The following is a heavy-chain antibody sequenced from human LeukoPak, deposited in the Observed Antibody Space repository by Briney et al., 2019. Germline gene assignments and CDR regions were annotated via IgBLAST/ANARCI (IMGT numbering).Heavy chain of an antibody. D-gene: IGHD1-26*01. CDR1: GFTFSSYS. J-gene: IGHJ4*02. CDR3: ARDSSGGSRDY. CDR2: IRQDGSEK. Sequence: GGSLRLSCAASGFTFSSYSMNWVRQAPGKGLEWVANIRQDGSEKYYVDSVKGRFTISRDNAKNSLYLQMNSLRAEDTAVYYCARDSSGGSRDYWGQGTLVTVSS. V-gene: IGHV3-7*01.